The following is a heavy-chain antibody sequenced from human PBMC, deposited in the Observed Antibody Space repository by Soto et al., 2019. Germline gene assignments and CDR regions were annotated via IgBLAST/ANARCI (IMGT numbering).Heavy chain of an antibody. Sequence: ALSLTSAVSGGSISSGGYSWSWIRQPPGKGLEWIGYIYHSGSTYYNPSLKSRVTISVDRSKNQFSRKLSSVTAADTAVYYCARDERDYDSSGYYYWFDPWGQGTLVTVSS. CDR2: IYHSGST. CDR1: GGSISSGGYS. V-gene: IGHV4-30-2*01. CDR3: ARDERDYDSSGYYYWFDP. D-gene: IGHD3-22*01. J-gene: IGHJ5*02.